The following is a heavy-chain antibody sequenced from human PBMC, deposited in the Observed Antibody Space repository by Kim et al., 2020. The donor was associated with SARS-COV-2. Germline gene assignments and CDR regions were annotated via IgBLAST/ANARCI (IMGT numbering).Heavy chain of an antibody. CDR1: GFTFSDYY. J-gene: IGHJ5*02. Sequence: GGSLRLSCAASGFTFSDYYMSWIRQAPGKGLEWISYISSRSSFANYADSVKGRFTISRDNAKNSLYLQMNSLRAEDTAVYYCARAGRVTMARGIIKDNWFDPWGQGTLVTVSS. CDR3: ARAGRVTMARGIIKDNWFDP. CDR2: ISSRSSFA. D-gene: IGHD3-10*01. V-gene: IGHV3-11*05.